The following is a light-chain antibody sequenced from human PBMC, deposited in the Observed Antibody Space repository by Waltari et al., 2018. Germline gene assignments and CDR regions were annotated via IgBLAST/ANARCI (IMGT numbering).Light chain of an antibody. V-gene: IGKV2-28*01. Sequence: DIVMTQSPLSLPVTPGWPASISCRSSQSLLHSNGYNYLDWYLQKPGQSPLLLIYLGSNRASGVPDRFSGSGSGTDFTLKISRVEDEYVGVYYCMQALQTPLFTFGPGTKVDIK. CDR3: MQALQTPLFT. CDR1: QSLLHSNGYNY. J-gene: IGKJ3*01. CDR2: LGS.